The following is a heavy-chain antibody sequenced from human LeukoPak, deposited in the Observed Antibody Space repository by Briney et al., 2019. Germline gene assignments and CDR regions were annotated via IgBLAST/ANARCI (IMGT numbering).Heavy chain of an antibody. CDR1: GGSISSGDYY. CDR3: ARVGITMIVVD. V-gene: IGHV4-30-4*08. D-gene: IGHD3-22*01. CDR2: IYYSGST. J-gene: IGHJ4*02. Sequence: PSETLSLTCTVSGGSISSGDYYWSWIRQPPGKGLEWIGYIYYSGSTYYNPSLKSRVTISADTSKNQFSLKLSSVTAADTAVYYCARVGITMIVVDWGQGTLVTVSS.